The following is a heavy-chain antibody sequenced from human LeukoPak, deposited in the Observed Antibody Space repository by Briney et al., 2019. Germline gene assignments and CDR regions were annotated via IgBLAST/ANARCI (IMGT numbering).Heavy chain of an antibody. V-gene: IGHV4-59*08. CDR2: IYYSGST. CDR3: ARQVPWYYDILTGYYKDRAGDAYYFDY. J-gene: IGHJ4*02. D-gene: IGHD3-9*01. Sequence: SETPSLTCTVAGGSIKSDYWSWIRQPPGKGLEWIGYIYYSGSTNYNPSLKSRVTISVDTSKNQFSLKLSSVTAADTAVYYCARQVPWYYDILTGYYKDRAGDAYYFDYWGQGTLVTVSS. CDR1: GGSIKSDY.